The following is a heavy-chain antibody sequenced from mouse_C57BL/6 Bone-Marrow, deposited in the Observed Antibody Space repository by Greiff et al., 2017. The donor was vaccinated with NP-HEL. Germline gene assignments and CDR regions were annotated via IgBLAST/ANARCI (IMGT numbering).Heavy chain of an antibody. CDR1: GFTFSDFY. CDR2: SRNKANDYTT. J-gene: IGHJ1*03. Sequence: EVKLMESGGGLVQSGRSLRLSCATSGFTFSDFYMEWVRQAPGKGLEWIAASRNKANDYTTEYSASVKGRFIVSRDTSQSILYLQMNALRAEDTAIYYCARDGEYYGSRWDWYFDVWGTGTTVTVSS. CDR3: ARDGEYYGSRWDWYFDV. D-gene: IGHD1-1*01. V-gene: IGHV7-1*01.